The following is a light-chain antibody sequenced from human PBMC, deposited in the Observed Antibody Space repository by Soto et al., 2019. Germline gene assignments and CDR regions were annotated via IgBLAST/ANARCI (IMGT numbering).Light chain of an antibody. CDR1: NSDVGGYNY. V-gene: IGLV2-14*01. J-gene: IGLJ3*02. Sequence: QSALTQPASVSGSPGQSITISCTGTNSDVGGYNYVSWYQQHPGKAPKLMIYEVSTRPSGVSNRLSGSKSGNTASLTISGLQTEDEADYYCSSYVSGSTGVFGGGTKLTVL. CDR2: EVS. CDR3: SSYVSGSTGV.